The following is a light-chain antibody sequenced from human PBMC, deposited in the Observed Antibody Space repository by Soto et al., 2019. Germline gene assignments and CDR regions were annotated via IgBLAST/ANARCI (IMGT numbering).Light chain of an antibody. CDR3: QQYGSSPPIT. J-gene: IGKJ5*01. CDR1: QSVRSSY. Sequence: EIVLTQSPGTLSLSPGEGATLSCRASQSVRSSYLAWYQQKPGQAPRLLIYSASSRATGIPDRFSGSGSGTDFTLTISRLEPEDFAVYYCQQYGSSPPITFGQGTRLEIK. V-gene: IGKV3-20*01. CDR2: SAS.